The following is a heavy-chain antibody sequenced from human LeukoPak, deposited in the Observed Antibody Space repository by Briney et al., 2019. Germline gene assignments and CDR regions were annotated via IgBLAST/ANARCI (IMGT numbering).Heavy chain of an antibody. Sequence: SETLSLTCTVSGGSISSYYWSWIRQPPGKGLEWIGYIYYSGSTNYNLSLKSRVTISVDTSENQFSLKLSSVTAADTAVYYCARVVRGVNFDYWGQGTLVTVSS. V-gene: IGHV4-59*01. CDR2: IYYSGST. J-gene: IGHJ4*02. CDR1: GGSISSYY. D-gene: IGHD3-10*01. CDR3: ARVVRGVNFDY.